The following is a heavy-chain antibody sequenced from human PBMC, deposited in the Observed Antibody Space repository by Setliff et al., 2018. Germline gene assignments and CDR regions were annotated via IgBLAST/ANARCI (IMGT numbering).Heavy chain of an antibody. D-gene: IGHD6-19*01. CDR2: IYIRGGT. CDR1: GGSITDENSW. CDR3: AVDHVTNIAESGYGYTRIDP. J-gene: IGHJ5*02. Sequence: SETLSLTCTVSGGSITDENSWWAWIRQPAGKRPEWLGLIYIRGGTDYNPSLKSRVTISLDTSRNQFSLNLTSVTAADTVVYYCAVDHVTNIAESGYGYTRIDPWGQGIPVTVSS. V-gene: IGHV4-61*02.